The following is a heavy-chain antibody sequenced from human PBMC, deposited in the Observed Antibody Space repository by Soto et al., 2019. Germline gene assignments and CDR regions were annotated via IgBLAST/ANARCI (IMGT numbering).Heavy chain of an antibody. D-gene: IGHD6-13*01. Sequence: GESLKISCKGSGYSFTSYWINWVRQMPGKGLEWMGIIYPGDSDTRYSPSFQGQVTISADKSINTAYLQWRGLKVSDTAVYYCARHHGSPGSYFGMDVWGQGTTVTVSS. CDR2: IYPGDSDT. V-gene: IGHV5-51*01. J-gene: IGHJ6*02. CDR3: ARHHGSPGSYFGMDV. CDR1: GYSFTSYW.